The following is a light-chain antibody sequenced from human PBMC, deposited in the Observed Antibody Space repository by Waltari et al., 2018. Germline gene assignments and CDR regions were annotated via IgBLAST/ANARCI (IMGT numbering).Light chain of an antibody. Sequence: EIVMTQSPATLSVSPGERATLSCRASQSINSNVAWYRQKPGQAPRLLIYGVSARATGIPVRFSGSGSGTDFTLTISSLQAEDVAVYYCHQYYALPRTFGQGTKVEI. CDR1: QSINSN. CDR3: HQYYALPRT. CDR2: GVS. J-gene: IGKJ1*01. V-gene: IGKV3-15*01.